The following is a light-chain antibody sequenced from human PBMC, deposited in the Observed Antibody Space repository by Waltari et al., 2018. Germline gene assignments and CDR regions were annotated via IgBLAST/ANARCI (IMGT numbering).Light chain of an antibody. V-gene: IGLV3-10*01. CDR2: EET. CDR1: ELPITY. Sequence: SYELTQTPSVSVSPGQTARITCSGHELPITYAFWFQQKSGQAPRLVIYEETKRPSGIPERFSGYSSGTVATLTITGAQVDDEADYYCYSSDSTGLRVFGGGTTVVVL. CDR3: YSSDSTGLRV. J-gene: IGLJ1*01.